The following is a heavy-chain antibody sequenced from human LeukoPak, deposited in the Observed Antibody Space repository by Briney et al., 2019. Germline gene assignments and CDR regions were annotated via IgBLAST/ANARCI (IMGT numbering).Heavy chain of an antibody. CDR1: GFTFSSHV. CDR2: ISSDGSSK. V-gene: IGHV3-30-3*01. Sequence: GGSLRLSCAASGFTFSSHVMHWVRQAPGKGLEWVAVISSDGSSKYYADSVKGRFTISRDNSKNTLYLQMKSLRAEDTAVYYCARAGTTIVVALDYWGQGTLVTVSS. D-gene: IGHD3-22*01. J-gene: IGHJ4*02. CDR3: ARAGTTIVVALDY.